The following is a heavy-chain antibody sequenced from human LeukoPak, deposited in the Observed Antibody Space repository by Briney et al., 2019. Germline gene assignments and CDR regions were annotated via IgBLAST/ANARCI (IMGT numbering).Heavy chain of an antibody. CDR1: GYTFTSYD. CDR3: ARQVRLGSRAIDY. D-gene: IGHD6-13*01. CDR2: MNPNSGNT. Sequence: RASMKVSCKASGYTFTSYDINWVRQATGQGLEWMGWMNPNSGNTGYAQKFQGGATMTRNTSISTAYMELSSLRSEDTAVYYCARQVRLGSRAIDYWGQGTLVTVSS. V-gene: IGHV1-8*01. J-gene: IGHJ4*02.